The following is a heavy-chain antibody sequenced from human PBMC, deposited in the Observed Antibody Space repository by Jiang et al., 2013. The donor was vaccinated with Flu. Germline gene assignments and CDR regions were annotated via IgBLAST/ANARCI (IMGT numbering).Heavy chain of an antibody. CDR2: VYNNENT. CDR3: ARQGSDDAFDL. Sequence: PGLVKPSETLSLTCTVSGGSIRSYYWSWIRQSPGKGLEWIGYVYNNENTNSNPSLKSRVTLSVDTSKNQLSLRLTSVTAADTAVYYCARQGSDDAFDLWGRGTRVTVSS. D-gene: IGHD2-15*01. CDR1: GGSIRSYY. V-gene: IGHV4-59*08. J-gene: IGHJ3*01.